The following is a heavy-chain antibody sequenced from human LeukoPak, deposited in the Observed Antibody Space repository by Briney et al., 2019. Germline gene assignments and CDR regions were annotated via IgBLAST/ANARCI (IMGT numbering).Heavy chain of an antibody. V-gene: IGHV3-30-3*01. CDR3: ARDAIAVAGRGAFLTYYYYMDV. CDR1: GFTFSSYA. CDR2: ISYDGSNK. Sequence: GRSLRLSCAASGFTFSSYAMHWVRQAPGKGLEWVAVISYDGSNKYYADSVKGRFTISRDNSKNTLYLQMNSLRAEDTAVYYCARDAIAVAGRGAFLTYYYYMDVWGKGTTVTVSS. J-gene: IGHJ6*03. D-gene: IGHD6-19*01.